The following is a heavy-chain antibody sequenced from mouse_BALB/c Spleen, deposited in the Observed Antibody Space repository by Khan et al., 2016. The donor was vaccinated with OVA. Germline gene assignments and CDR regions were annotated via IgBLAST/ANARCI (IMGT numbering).Heavy chain of an antibody. CDR1: GYTFTDFY. CDR2: INPGRGDI. Sequence: QVQLKQSGAELARPGASVTLSCKASGYTFTDFYVNWVKQRTGQGLEWIGEINPGRGDIYYNEKIKGMATLTADKSSSTAYMQLSSQTAEDSAFYFGARRNYFGCTFAYWGQGTLVTVSA. J-gene: IGHJ3*01. D-gene: IGHD1-2*01. V-gene: IGHV1-77*01. CDR3: ARRNYFGCTFAY.